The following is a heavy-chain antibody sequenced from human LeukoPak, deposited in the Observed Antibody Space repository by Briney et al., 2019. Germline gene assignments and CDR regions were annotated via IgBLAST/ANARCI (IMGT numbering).Heavy chain of an antibody. J-gene: IGHJ4*02. D-gene: IGHD2-8*01. CDR3: ARYYCPNGVCSGFDH. CDR2: INHSGST. V-gene: IGHV4-34*10. CDR1: GGSFSGYY. Sequence: SETLSLTCAVYGGSFSGYYWSWIRQPPGKGLEWIGEINHSGSTNYNPSLRSRVTMSVDTSKIQFSLKLSSVTTAVTAVYFCARYYCPNGVCSGFDHWGQGTLVTVSS.